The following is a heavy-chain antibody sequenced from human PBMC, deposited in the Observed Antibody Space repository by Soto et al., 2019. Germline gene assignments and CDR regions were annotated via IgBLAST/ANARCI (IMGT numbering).Heavy chain of an antibody. D-gene: IGHD5-18*01. Sequence: QVQLVESGGGVVQPGRSLRLSCAASGFTFSSYGMHWVRQAPGKGLEWVAVIWYDGSNKYYADSVKGRFTISRDNSKNTPNLKINTQRAEDTGVYYCASPSSYGGAFDICGQGTMVTASS. CDR3: ASPSSYGGAFDI. CDR1: GFTFSSYG. J-gene: IGHJ3*02. V-gene: IGHV3-33*01. CDR2: IWYDGSNK.